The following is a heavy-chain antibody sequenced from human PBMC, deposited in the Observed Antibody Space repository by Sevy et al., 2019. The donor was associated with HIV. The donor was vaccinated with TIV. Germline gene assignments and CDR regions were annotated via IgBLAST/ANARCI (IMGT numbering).Heavy chain of an antibody. D-gene: IGHD2-2*01. J-gene: IGHJ6*03. V-gene: IGHV4-59*01. CDR2: IYYSGST. Sequence: SETLSLTCTVSGGSISSYYWSWIRQPPGKGLEWIGYIYYSGSTNYNPSLKSRVTISVDTSKNQFSLKLSSVTAADTVVYYCARDKGSTSSKYMDVWGKGTTVTVS. CDR1: GGSISSYY. CDR3: ARDKGSTSSKYMDV.